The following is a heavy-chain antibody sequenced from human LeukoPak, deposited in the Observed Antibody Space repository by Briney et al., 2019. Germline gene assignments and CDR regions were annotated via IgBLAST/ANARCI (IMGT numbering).Heavy chain of an antibody. J-gene: IGHJ5*02. CDR3: AGDPDGHGTMVRGVIITGFDP. V-gene: IGHV1-46*01. CDR1: GYTFSNYA. Sequence: ASVKVSCKASGYTFSNYAISWVRQAPGQGIEWMGIINPSGGSTSYAQKFQGRVTMTRDTSTSTVYMELSSLRSEDTAVYYCAGDPDGHGTMVRGVIITGFDPWGQGTLVTVSS. CDR2: INPSGGST. D-gene: IGHD3-10*01.